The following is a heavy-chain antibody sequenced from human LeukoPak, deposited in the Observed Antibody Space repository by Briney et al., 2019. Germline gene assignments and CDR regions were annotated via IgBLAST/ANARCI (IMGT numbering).Heavy chain of an antibody. CDR2: IYYSGST. CDR1: GGSISSSSYY. Sequence: PSETLSLTCTVSGGSISSSSYYWGWIRQPPGKGLEWIGSIYYSGSTYYNPSLKSRVTISVDTSKNQFSLKLSSVTAADTAVYYCARDGDYGSGRDWFDPWGQGTLVTVSS. D-gene: IGHD3-10*01. V-gene: IGHV4-39*07. J-gene: IGHJ5*02. CDR3: ARDGDYGSGRDWFDP.